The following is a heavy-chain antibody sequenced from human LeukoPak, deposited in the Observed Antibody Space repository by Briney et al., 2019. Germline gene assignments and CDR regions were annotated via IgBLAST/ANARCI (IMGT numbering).Heavy chain of an antibody. CDR1: GGSFSGYY. J-gene: IGHJ4*02. CDR3: ARQSSGSYYRDY. Sequence: SETLSLTCAVYGGSFSGYYWSWIRQPPGKGLEWIGSIYYSGSTYYNPSLKSRVTISVDTSKNQFSLKLSSVTAADTAVYYCARQSSGSYYRDYWGQGILVTVSS. D-gene: IGHD3-10*01. CDR2: IYYSGST. V-gene: IGHV4-34*01.